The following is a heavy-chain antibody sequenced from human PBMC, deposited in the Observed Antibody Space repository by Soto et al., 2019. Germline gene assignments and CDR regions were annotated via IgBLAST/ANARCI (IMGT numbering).Heavy chain of an antibody. CDR2: IWYDGSNK. D-gene: IGHD2-15*01. J-gene: IGHJ6*02. V-gene: IGHV3-33*01. CDR1: GFTFSSYG. Sequence: QVQLVESGGGVVQPGRSLRLSCAASGFTFSSYGMHWVRQAPGKGLEWVAVIWYDGSNKYYADSVKGRFTISRDNSKNTPYLQMNSLRAEDTAVYYCARGGTDIVVVVAAEGMDVWGQGTTVTVSS. CDR3: ARGGTDIVVVVAAEGMDV.